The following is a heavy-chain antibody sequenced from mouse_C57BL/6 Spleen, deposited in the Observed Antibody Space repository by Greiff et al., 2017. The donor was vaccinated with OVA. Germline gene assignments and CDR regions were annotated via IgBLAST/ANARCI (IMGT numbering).Heavy chain of an antibody. J-gene: IGHJ4*01. Sequence: EVKLVESGGGLVQPGGSLKLSCAASGFTFSDYYMYWVRQTPEKRLEWVAYISNGGGSTYYPDTVKGRFTISRDNAKNTLYLQMSRLKSEDTAMYYCARGTEDAMDYWGQGTSVTVSS. CDR1: GFTFSDYY. CDR2: ISNGGGST. CDR3: ARGTEDAMDY. V-gene: IGHV5-12*01. D-gene: IGHD4-1*01.